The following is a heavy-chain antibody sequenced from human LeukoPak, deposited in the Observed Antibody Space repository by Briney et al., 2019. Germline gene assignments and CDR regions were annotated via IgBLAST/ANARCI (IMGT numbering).Heavy chain of an antibody. V-gene: IGHV3-23*01. Sequence: LSGESLRLSCAASGFTFSSYAMSWVRQAPRKGLEWVSATSGGGGSTYYADSVKGRFTISRDNSKNTLYLQMNSLRAEDTAVYYCARAMGYGDYGRVYYFDYWGQGTLVTVSS. J-gene: IGHJ4*02. CDR1: GFTFSSYA. CDR3: ARAMGYGDYGRVYYFDY. CDR2: TSGGGGST. D-gene: IGHD4-17*01.